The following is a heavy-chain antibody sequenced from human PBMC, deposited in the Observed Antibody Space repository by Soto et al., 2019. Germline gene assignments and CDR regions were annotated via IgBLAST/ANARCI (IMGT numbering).Heavy chain of an antibody. Sequence: EVQLLESGGGLVQPGGSLRLSCAASGFSFRNYAMSWVRQAPGRGLEWVSGISGSGVSTYYADSVKGRFTISRDNSRDTMFLQMNNLRDEDSAVYYCAKDRGGTTYWFDPWGQGTLVTVSP. CDR2: ISGSGVST. D-gene: IGHD3-10*01. V-gene: IGHV3-23*01. J-gene: IGHJ5*02. CDR3: AKDRGGTTYWFDP. CDR1: GFSFRNYA.